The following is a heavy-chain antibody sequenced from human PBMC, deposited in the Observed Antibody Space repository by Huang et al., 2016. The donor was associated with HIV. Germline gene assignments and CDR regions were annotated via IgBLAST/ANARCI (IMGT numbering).Heavy chain of an antibody. D-gene: IGHD3-22*01. J-gene: IGHJ4*02. CDR2: SKSDGSRT. Sequence: EVQLVESGGGLVQPGGSLRLSCAASGFSISRYWMHWVRQAPGTGLVWDERSKSDGSRTSYENSVKGRFTSSRDNAKNTLYLQMNRLRAEDTAVYYCARDPRIQSWLNFFDYWGQGTLVSVSS. V-gene: IGHV3-74*01. CDR1: GFSISRYW. CDR3: ARDPRIQSWLNFFDY.